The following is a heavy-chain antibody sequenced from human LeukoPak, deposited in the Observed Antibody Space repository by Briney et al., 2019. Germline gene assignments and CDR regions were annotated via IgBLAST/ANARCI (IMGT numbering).Heavy chain of an antibody. CDR1: GFTFSSYS. J-gene: IGHJ4*02. Sequence: GGSLRLSCAASGFTFSSYSMSWVRQAPGKGLEWVSSISSSSSYIYYADSVKGRFTISRDNAKNSLYLQMNSLRAEDTAVYYCARQWAPTQLLLYPFPFYYRGQGTLVTVSS. CDR2: ISSSSSYI. CDR3: ARQWAPTQLLLYPFPFYY. D-gene: IGHD2-2*02. V-gene: IGHV3-21*01.